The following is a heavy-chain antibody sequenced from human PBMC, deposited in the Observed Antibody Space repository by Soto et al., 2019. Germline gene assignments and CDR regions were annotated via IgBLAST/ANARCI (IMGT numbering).Heavy chain of an antibody. V-gene: IGHV4-30-2*01. J-gene: IGHJ4*02. CDR1: GGSISSGGYS. D-gene: IGHD3-22*01. CDR2: IYHSGST. Sequence: QLQLQESGSGLVKPSQTLSLTCAVSGGSISSGGYSWSWIRQPPGKGLEWIGYIYHSGSTYYNPSLKGRVIISVDRSKYQFSLKLSSVTAADTAVYYCARGNSSGYYYPYYFDYWGQGTLVTVSS. CDR3: ARGNSSGYYYPYYFDY.